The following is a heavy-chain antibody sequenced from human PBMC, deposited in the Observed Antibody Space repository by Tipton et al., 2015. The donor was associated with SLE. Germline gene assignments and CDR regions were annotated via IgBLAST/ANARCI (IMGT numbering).Heavy chain of an antibody. J-gene: IGHJ3*02. V-gene: IGHV4-38-2*02. CDR1: GYSISSGYY. Sequence: LRLSCIVSGYSISSGYYWGWIRQSPGKGLEWIGSIYHSGRTYYDPSLESRVTISVDTSKNQFSLEVSSVTAADTAVYYCARPLYGGNLQEAFDIWGQGTMVTVSS. D-gene: IGHD4-23*01. CDR3: ARPLYGGNLQEAFDI. CDR2: IYHSGRT.